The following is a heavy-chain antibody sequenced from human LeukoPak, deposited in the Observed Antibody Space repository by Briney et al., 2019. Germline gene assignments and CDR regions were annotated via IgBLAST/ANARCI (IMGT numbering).Heavy chain of an antibody. V-gene: IGHV1-2*06. Sequence: ASVKVSCKASGYTFTGYYMHWVRQAPGQGLEWMGRINPNSGGTNCAQKFQGRVTMTRDTSISTAYMELSRLRSDDTAVYYCARAQDIVVVVADWNWFDPWGQGTLVTVSS. J-gene: IGHJ5*02. D-gene: IGHD2-15*01. CDR1: GYTFTGYY. CDR2: INPNSGGT. CDR3: ARAQDIVVVVADWNWFDP.